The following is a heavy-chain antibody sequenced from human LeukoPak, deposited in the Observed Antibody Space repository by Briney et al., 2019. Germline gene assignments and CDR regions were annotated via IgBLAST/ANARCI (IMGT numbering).Heavy chain of an antibody. CDR1: GFTFSSYA. J-gene: IGHJ3*02. D-gene: IGHD4-17*01. V-gene: IGHV3-23*01. CDR2: ISGSGGST. CDR3: ARLGLRHDAFDI. Sequence: GGSLRLSCAASGFTFSSYAMSWVRQAPGKGLEWVSAISGSGGSTYYADSVKGRFTISRDNSKNTLYLQMNSLRAEDTAVYYCARLGLRHDAFDIWGQGTMVTVSS.